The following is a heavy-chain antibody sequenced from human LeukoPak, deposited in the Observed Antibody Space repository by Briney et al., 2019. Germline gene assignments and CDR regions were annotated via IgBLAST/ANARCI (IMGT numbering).Heavy chain of an antibody. J-gene: IGHJ4*02. CDR2: ISSNGRST. V-gene: IGHV3-64D*09. CDR1: GFTFSSYV. D-gene: IGHD5-18*01. Sequence: GGSLTLSRSASGFTFSSYVMQWVPQPPGKALEYVSPISSNGRSTYYAVSVKGRLTTSRDNSKNTLYLQMSSLRAEDTAVYYCVKGMNIAMVSAFDYWGRGTLVTVSS. CDR3: VKGMNIAMVSAFDY.